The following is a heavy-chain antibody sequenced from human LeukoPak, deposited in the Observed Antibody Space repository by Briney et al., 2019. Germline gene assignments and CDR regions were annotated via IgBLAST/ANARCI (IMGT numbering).Heavy chain of an antibody. J-gene: IGHJ4*02. CDR2: IYYSGST. CDR1: GGSISSYY. V-gene: IGHV4-59*01. D-gene: IGHD3-10*01. CDR3: ARGTMAEFDY. Sequence: SETLSLTCTVSGGSISSYYWSWLRQPPGKGLEWIGYIYYSGSTNYNPSLKSRVTISVDTSKNQFSLKLSSVTAADTAVYYCARGTMAEFDYWGQGTLVTVSS.